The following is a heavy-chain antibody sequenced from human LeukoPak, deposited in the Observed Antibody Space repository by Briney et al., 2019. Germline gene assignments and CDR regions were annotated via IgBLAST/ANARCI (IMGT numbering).Heavy chain of an antibody. V-gene: IGHV4-31*03. CDR3: ARTLTSEDAFDI. J-gene: IGHJ3*02. CDR2: IYYSGST. CDR1: GGSISSGGYY. Sequence: SETLSLTCTVSGGSISSGGYYWSWIRQHPGKGLEWIGYIYYSGSTYYNPSLKSRVTISVVTSKNQFSLKLSSVTAADTAVYYCARTLTSEDAFDIWGQGTLVTVSS.